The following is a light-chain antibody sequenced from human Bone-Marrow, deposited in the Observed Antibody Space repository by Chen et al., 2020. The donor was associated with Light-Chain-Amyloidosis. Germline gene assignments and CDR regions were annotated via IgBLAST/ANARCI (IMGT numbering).Light chain of an antibody. CDR2: WAS. J-gene: IGKJ2*01. V-gene: IGKV4-1*01. CDR3: QQYYSTPPYT. Sequence: DIVMTQSPDSLAVSLGERDTINCKSSQSVLYSSNNKNYLAWYQQKPGQPPKLLIYWASTRESGVPDRFSGSGSGTDFTLPISSLQAEDVAVYYCQQYYSTPPYTFGQGTRLEIK. CDR1: QSVLYSSNNKNY.